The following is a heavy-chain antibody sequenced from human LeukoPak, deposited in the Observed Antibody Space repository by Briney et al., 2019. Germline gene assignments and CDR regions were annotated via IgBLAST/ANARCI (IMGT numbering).Heavy chain of an antibody. CDR3: ARDLGGGSYYAGLDI. V-gene: IGHV4-34*01. CDR1: GGSFSGYY. Sequence: SETLSLTCAVYGGSFSGYYWSWIRQPPGKGLEWIGEINHSGSTNYNPSLKSRVTISVDTSKNQFSLKLSSVTAADTAVYYCARDLGGGSYYAGLDIWGQGTMVTVSS. D-gene: IGHD1-26*01. CDR2: INHSGST. J-gene: IGHJ3*02.